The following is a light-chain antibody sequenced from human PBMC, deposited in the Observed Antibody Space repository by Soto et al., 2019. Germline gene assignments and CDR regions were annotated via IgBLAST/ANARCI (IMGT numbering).Light chain of an antibody. CDR1: QSFRSN. CDR2: HAS. CDR3: HQHTTWPRT. J-gene: IGKJ2*01. Sequence: EIVMTQSPATLSVSPGERATLSCMASQSFRSNLAWYQHNLGQAPRLLIYHASTRATGIPDRFTGSGSGTEFTLTISNLQSEDFAVYYCHQHTTWPRTFGQGTKLEIK. V-gene: IGKV3-15*01.